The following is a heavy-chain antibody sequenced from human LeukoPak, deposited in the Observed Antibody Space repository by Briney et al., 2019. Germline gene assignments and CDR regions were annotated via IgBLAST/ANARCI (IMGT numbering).Heavy chain of an antibody. D-gene: IGHD6-13*01. J-gene: IGHJ4*02. V-gene: IGHV1-3*01. CDR3: ARGSRYGY. Sequence: ASVKVSCKASGYTFTSYAMHWVRQAPGQRLEWMGWINAGNGKTKYSQKFQGRVTITRDTSASTAYMELSSLRSEDTAVYYCARGSRYGYWGQGTLVTVSS. CDR2: INAGNGKT. CDR1: GYTFTSYA.